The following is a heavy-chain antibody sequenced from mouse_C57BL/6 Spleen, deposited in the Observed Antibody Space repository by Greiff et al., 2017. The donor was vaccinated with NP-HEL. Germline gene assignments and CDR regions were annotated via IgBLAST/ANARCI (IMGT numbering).Heavy chain of an antibody. V-gene: IGHV1-69*01. CDR2: IDPSDSYT. CDR1: GYTFTSYW. D-gene: IGHD1-1*01. Sequence: VQLQQSGAELVMPGASVKLSCKASGYTFTSYWMHWVKQRPGQGLEWIGEIDPSDSYTNYNQKFKGKSTLTVDKSSSTAYMQLSSLTSEDSAVYYCARGGSRGYFDYWGQGTTLTVSS. CDR3: ARGGSRGYFDY. J-gene: IGHJ2*01.